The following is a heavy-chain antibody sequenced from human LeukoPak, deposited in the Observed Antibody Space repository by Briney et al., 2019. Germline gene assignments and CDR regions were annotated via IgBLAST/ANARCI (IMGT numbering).Heavy chain of an antibody. V-gene: IGHV3-7*05. D-gene: IGHD5-12*01. CDR2: IKQDGSNK. CDR3: TRDRGRFDY. Sequence: GGSLRLSCAASGFTFSGYWMSWVRQAPGKGLEWVANIKQDGSNKYYVDSVKGRFTISRNNAKNSLYLQMDSLRAEDTAMYYCTRDRGRFDYWGQGTLVTVSS. J-gene: IGHJ4*02. CDR1: GFTFSGYW.